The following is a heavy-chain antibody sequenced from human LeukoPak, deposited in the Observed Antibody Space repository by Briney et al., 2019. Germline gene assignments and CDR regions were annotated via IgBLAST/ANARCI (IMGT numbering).Heavy chain of an antibody. D-gene: IGHD2-2*02. CDR1: GYTFIDYY. CDR3: AADCSSTSCYTPHSAFDI. J-gene: IGHJ3*02. Sequence: ASVKVSCKASGYTFIDYYMHWVRQAPGQGLEWMGWINPNSGGTSYAQKFQGRVTMTRDTSISTAYMELSRLRSDDTAVYYCAADCSSTSCYTPHSAFDIWGQGTMVTVSS. CDR2: INPNSGGT. V-gene: IGHV1-2*02.